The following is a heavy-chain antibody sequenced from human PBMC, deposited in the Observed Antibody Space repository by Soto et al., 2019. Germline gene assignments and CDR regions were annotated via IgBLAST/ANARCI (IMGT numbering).Heavy chain of an antibody. D-gene: IGHD3-22*01. V-gene: IGHV3-30*18. CDR2: ISYDGSNK. J-gene: IGHJ4*02. CDR1: GFTFSSYG. CDR3: AKDPPLGYYDSSGYYDY. Sequence: GGSLRLSCAASGFTFSSYGMHGVPQAPGKGLEWVAVISYDGSNKYYADSVKGRFTISRDNSKNTLYLQMNSLRAEDTAVYYCAKDPPLGYYDSSGYYDYWGQGT.